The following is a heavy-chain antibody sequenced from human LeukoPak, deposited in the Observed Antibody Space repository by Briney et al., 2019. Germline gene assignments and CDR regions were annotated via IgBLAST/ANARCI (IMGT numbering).Heavy chain of an antibody. D-gene: IGHD3-9*01. V-gene: IGHV1-8*03. J-gene: IGHJ4*02. CDR3: VKNSGYEIFTGGGQWVYFEY. CDR1: GYTFPSYD. CDR2: MNPNSCNT. Sequence: ASVKVSCKASGYTFPSYDINWVRQATGQGLEWMGWMNPNSCNTGYAQKYQGRVTITRNTSISTAYMELSSLGSEDTAVYYCVKNSGYEIFTGGGQWVYFEYWGQGTLVTVSS.